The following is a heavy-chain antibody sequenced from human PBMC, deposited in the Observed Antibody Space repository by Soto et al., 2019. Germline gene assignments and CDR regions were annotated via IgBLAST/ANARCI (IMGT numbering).Heavy chain of an antibody. Sequence: GGLLRLSCAASGFSFSSYGMHWVRQAPGKGLEWVAVIYDGSNKYYADSVKGRFTISRDNAKNTLYLQMNSLRAEDTAVYYCATNYYNSSRRAFDIWGQGTMVTVS. CDR1: GFSFSSYG. V-gene: IGHV3-33*03. CDR3: ATNYYNSSRRAFDI. J-gene: IGHJ3*02. D-gene: IGHD3-22*01. CDR2: IYDGSNK.